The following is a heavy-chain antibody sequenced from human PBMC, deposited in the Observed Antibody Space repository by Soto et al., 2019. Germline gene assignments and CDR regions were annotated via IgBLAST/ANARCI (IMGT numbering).Heavy chain of an antibody. J-gene: IGHJ4*02. D-gene: IGHD3-22*01. Sequence: PSETLSLTCTVSGGSVSSGSYYWSRIRQPPGKGLEWIGYIYYSGSTNYNPSLKSRVTISVDTSKNQFSLKLSSVTAADTAVYYCARWGGDYDSSGYWDYFDYWGQGTLVTVSS. CDR1: GGSVSSGSYY. V-gene: IGHV4-61*01. CDR3: ARWGGDYDSSGYWDYFDY. CDR2: IYYSGST.